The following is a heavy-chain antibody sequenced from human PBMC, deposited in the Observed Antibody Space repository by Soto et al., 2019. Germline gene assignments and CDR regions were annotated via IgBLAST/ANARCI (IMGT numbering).Heavy chain of an antibody. CDR1: GYTFTTYG. V-gene: IGHV1-18*01. CDR3: VRALPYSSSGDS. CDR2: ISASNGNI. D-gene: IGHD6-13*01. J-gene: IGHJ4*02. Sequence: GASVKVSCKASGYTFTTYGISWVRQAPGQGLEWMGWISASNGNIYYGQKFQGRVTMTTDSFTSTAYMELSSLTSDDTAVYYCVRALPYSSSGDSWGRGTLVTVSS.